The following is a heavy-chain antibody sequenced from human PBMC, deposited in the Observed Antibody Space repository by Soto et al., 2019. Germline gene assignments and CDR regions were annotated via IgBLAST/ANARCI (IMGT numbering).Heavy chain of an antibody. D-gene: IGHD3-22*01. CDR1: GFTFSCYW. V-gene: IGHV3-7*05. CDR2: IRRDGGEE. Sequence: DVQLMESGGCLVQPGGTLRLACAATGFTFSCYWMTWVRQAPGKGLEWVANIRRDGGEEHYVDSVKGRFSVSRDNAKESLYLQMNSLRIEDTAVYYWARDATYRDSSFYSDVFDIWGQGTMVTVSS. J-gene: IGHJ3*02. CDR3: ARDATYRDSSFYSDVFDI.